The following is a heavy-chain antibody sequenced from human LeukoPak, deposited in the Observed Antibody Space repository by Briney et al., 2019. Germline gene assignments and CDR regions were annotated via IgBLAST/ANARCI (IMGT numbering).Heavy chain of an antibody. J-gene: IGHJ3*02. Sequence: PSETLSLTCTVSSGSFRTYYWSWIRQPPGKGLEWIGYIFYNEGTSYNPSLKSRVTISVDTSNNQFSLKVNSVTAADTAMYYCVKSNSRYQPWTLDIWGRGTMVTVSS. D-gene: IGHD2-2*01. CDR2: IFYNEGT. CDR1: SGSFRTYY. CDR3: VKSNSRYQPWTLDI. V-gene: IGHV4-59*01.